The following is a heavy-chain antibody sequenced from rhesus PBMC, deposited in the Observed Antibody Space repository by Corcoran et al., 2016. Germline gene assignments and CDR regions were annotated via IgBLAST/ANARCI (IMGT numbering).Heavy chain of an antibody. D-gene: IGHD3-28*01. CDR1: GASISSNW. J-gene: IGHJ4*01. V-gene: IGHV4-80*01. CDR3: ARARTLKYYDSGYFDY. CDR2: INVNRGSN. Sequence: QVQLQESGPGLVKPSETLSLTYTVSGASISSNWWSWIRPPPGQGLEWIGEINVNRGSNNYNPSLKSRVTSSKDASKNQFSLKLSSVTAADTAVYYCARARTLKYYDSGYFDYWGQGVLVTVSS.